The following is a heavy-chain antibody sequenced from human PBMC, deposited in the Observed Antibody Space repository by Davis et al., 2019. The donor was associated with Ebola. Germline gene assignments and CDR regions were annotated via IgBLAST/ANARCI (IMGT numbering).Heavy chain of an antibody. V-gene: IGHV6-1*01. CDR3: ARGWLRGGMDV. J-gene: IGHJ6*02. D-gene: IGHD5-18*01. CDR2: TYYNSKWYH. Sequence: HSQTLSLTCAISGDSVSPAGWNWIRQSPSRGLEWLGRTYYNSKWYHDYAVSVKSRISINADTSKNQFSLQLNSVTPEDTALYYCARGWLRGGMDVWGEGTTVTV. CDR1: GDSVSPAG.